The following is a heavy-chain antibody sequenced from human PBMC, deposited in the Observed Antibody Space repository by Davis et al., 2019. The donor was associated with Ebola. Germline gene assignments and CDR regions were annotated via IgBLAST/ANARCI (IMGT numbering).Heavy chain of an antibody. J-gene: IGHJ4*02. D-gene: IGHD6-13*01. CDR3: ARSGFDISWYPK. CDR2: ITPNSGDT. CDR1: GYTFTDYY. V-gene: IGHV1-2*02. Sequence: ASVKVSCKASGYTFTDYYMHWVRQAPGQGLEWMGWITPNSGDTNYAPKFQGRVTMTRDTSISTAYMELSRLRSDDTAVYYCARSGFDISWYPKWGQGTLVTVSS.